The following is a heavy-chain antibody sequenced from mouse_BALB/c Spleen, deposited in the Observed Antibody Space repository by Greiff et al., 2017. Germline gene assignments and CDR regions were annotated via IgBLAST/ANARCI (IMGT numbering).Heavy chain of an antibody. V-gene: IGHV14-1*02. D-gene: IGHD2-4*01. CDR2: IDPENGNT. CDR1: GFNLTDYY. J-gene: IGHJ3*01. CDR3: ARLGMSTAAY. Sequence: VQLQQSGAELVRPGALVKLSCKASGFNLTDYYMHWVKQRPEQGLEWIGWIDPENGNTIYEPKFPCKASITADTSSNTAYLQLSSLTSEDTAVYYCARLGMSTAAYWGQGTLVTVAA.